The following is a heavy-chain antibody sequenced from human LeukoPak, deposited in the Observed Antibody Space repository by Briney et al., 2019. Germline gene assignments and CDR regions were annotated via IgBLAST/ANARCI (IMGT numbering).Heavy chain of an antibody. CDR2: IYYSGRT. V-gene: IGHV4-38-2*02. CDR3: AREDGTAMDNAFDI. CDR1: AYSISSGYY. J-gene: IGHJ3*02. Sequence: PSETLSLTCIVSAYSISSGYYWGWIRQPPGKGLEWIGYIYYSGRTTYNPSLKSRVTISVDTSKNQFSLKLRSVTAADTAVYYCAREDGTAMDNAFDIWSQGTMVTVSS. D-gene: IGHD5-18*01.